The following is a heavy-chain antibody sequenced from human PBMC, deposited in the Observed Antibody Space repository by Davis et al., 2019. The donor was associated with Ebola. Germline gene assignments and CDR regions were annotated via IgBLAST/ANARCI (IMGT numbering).Heavy chain of an antibody. J-gene: IGHJ4*02. Sequence: GGSLRLSCKGSGYSFISYWIAWVRQMHGKGPEWMGIIYPGYSDTRYSPSFQGQVTISADNSISTAYLQWNNLKASDTAIYYCARLQAVADTYLDYWGQGTLVTVSS. CDR1: GYSFISYW. CDR3: ARLQAVADTYLDY. V-gene: IGHV5-51*01. D-gene: IGHD6-19*01. CDR2: IYPGYSDT.